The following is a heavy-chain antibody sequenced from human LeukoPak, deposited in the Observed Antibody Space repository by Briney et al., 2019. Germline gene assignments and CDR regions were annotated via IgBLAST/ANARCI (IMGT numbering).Heavy chain of an antibody. CDR3: ARVMLSCSPFYCSGSYYVDY. V-gene: IGHV3-11*01. CDR2: ISSSGGTT. CDR1: GFTFSDYY. Sequence: PGGSLRLSCAASGFTFSDYYMSWIRQAPAKGVEWGSYISSSGGTTYYTDSVKGRFTISRDNAKNSLSLQMNSLTAEDTAVYYGARVMLSCSPFYCSGSYYVDYWGQGTLVTVPS. J-gene: IGHJ4*02. D-gene: IGHD3-10*01.